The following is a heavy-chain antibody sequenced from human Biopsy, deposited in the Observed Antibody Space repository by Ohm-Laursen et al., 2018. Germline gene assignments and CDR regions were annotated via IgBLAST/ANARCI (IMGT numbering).Heavy chain of an antibody. CDR3: ARDLPSSYYYATDV. CDR2: IYYSVMT. CDR1: GDSVTKYY. J-gene: IGHJ6*02. Sequence: SETLSLTCAVSGDSVTKYYWSWIRQPPGKGLEWIGHIYYSVMTNYNPSLQSRVSMSVDTSKNQLSLTLRSVTAADTAVYYCARDLPSSYYYATDVWGQGTTVTVSS. V-gene: IGHV4-59*02.